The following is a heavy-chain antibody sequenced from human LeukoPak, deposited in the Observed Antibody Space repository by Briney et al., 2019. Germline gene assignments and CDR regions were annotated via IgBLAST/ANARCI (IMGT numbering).Heavy chain of an antibody. Sequence: SETLSLTCTVSGGSIRSGSYYWGWGRQPPGKGLGWVGSIYYSGSTYYNPSLKSRVTISVDTSKNQFSLKLSSVTAADTAVYYCARQNPYYDTVYFDYWGQGTLVTVSS. V-gene: IGHV4-39*01. CDR2: IYYSGST. J-gene: IGHJ4*02. CDR1: GGSIRSGSYY. CDR3: ARQNPYYDTVYFDY. D-gene: IGHD3-22*01.